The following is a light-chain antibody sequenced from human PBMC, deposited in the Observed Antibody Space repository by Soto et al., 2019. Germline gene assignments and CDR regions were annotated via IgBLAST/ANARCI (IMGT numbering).Light chain of an antibody. CDR3: QQYNNWPT. CDR1: QSVSSSY. V-gene: IGKV3-15*01. J-gene: IGKJ1*01. CDR2: GAS. Sequence: EIVLTQSPGTLSLSPGERATLSCRASQSVSSSYLAWYQQKPGQAPRLLIYGASTRVTGIPARFSGSGSGTEFTLTISSLQSEDFAVYYCQQYNNWPTFGQGTKVDIK.